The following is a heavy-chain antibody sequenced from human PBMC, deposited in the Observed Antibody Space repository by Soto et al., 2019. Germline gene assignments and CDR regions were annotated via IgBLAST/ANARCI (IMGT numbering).Heavy chain of an antibody. CDR1: GGSISSYY. CDR3: ARDIRPYYDFWSGYAEGYYYYGMDV. V-gene: IGHV4-59*01. D-gene: IGHD3-3*01. Sequence: SETLSLTCTVSGGSISSYYWSWIQQPPGKGLEWIGYIYYSGSTNYNPSLKSRVTISVDTSKNQFSLKLSSVTAADTAVYYCARDIRPYYDFWSGYAEGYYYYGMDVWGQGTTVTVSS. J-gene: IGHJ6*02. CDR2: IYYSGST.